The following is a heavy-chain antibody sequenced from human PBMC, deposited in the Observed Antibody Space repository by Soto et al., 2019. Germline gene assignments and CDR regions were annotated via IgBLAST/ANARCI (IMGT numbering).Heavy chain of an antibody. D-gene: IGHD1-20*01. Sequence: ASVKVSCKASGGTFSSYAISWVRQAPGQGLEWMGGIIPIFGTANYAQKFQGRVTITADESTSTAYMELSSLRSEDTAVYYCARDLYNWNDALPNYGYYYYGMDVWGQGTTVTVSS. V-gene: IGHV1-69*13. CDR3: ARDLYNWNDALPNYGYYYYGMDV. CDR2: IIPIFGTA. CDR1: GGTFSSYA. J-gene: IGHJ6*02.